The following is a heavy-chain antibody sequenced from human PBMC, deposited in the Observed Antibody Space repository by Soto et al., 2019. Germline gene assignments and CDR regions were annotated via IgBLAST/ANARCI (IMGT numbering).Heavy chain of an antibody. CDR2: ISYDGSNK. D-gene: IGHD5-18*01. J-gene: IGHJ4*02. CDR3: ARGYPFYSYGYEYFDY. Sequence: PRGSLRLSCAASGFTFSSYAMHWVRQAPGKGLYWVAVISYDGSNKYYADSVKGRFTISRDNSKNTLYLQMNSLRAEDTAVYYFARGYPFYSYGYEYFDYWGQGTLVTVSS. CDR1: GFTFSSYA. V-gene: IGHV3-30-3*01.